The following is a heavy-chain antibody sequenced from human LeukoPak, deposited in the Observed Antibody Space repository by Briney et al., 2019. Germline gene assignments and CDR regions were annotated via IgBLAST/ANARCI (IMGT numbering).Heavy chain of an antibody. V-gene: IGHV4-59*01. D-gene: IGHD6-13*01. CDR2: IYYSGST. J-gene: IGHJ4*02. CDR1: GCSFSSYY. Sequence: SETLSLTCTASGCSFSSYYLSWVRQPPGKGLEWIGYIYYSGSTNYNPSLKSRVTISVDTSKNQFSLKLSSVTAADTVVYYCARERRYSSGWYGIDYWGQGTLVTVSS. CDR3: ARERRYSSGWYGIDY.